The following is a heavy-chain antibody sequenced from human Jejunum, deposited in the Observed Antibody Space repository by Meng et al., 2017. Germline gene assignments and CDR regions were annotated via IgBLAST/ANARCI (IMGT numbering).Heavy chain of an antibody. D-gene: IGHD3-3*01. CDR2: IYADGST. CDR3: ARTRVSVSGRYFDL. CDR1: GDSFSNYY. J-gene: IGHJ2*01. Sequence: SETLSLTCTVSGDSFSNYYWSWIRQPPGKRLEWIGYIYADGSTIYSPSLKSRVTMSVDSSKQQFSLKLPSVIAADTAMYFCARTRVSVSGRYFDLWGRGTLVTVSS. V-gene: IGHV4-59*01.